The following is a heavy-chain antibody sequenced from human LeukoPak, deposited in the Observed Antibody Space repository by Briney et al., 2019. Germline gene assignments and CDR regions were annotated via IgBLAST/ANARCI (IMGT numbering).Heavy chain of an antibody. CDR3: ARGHRGRFRVPFDY. CDR1: GGSFSGYY. V-gene: IGHV4-34*01. J-gene: IGHJ4*02. Sequence: PSETLSLTCAVYGGSFSGYYCSWIRQPPGKGLEWIGEINHSGSTNYNPSLKSRVTISVDTSKNQFSLKLSSVTAADTAVYYCARGHRGRFRVPFDYWGQGTLVTVSS. D-gene: IGHD3-10*01. CDR2: INHSGST.